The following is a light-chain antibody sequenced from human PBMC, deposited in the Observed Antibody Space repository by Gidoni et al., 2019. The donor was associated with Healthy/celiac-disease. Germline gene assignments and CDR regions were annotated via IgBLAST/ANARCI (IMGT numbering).Light chain of an antibody. V-gene: IGKV1-39*01. Sequence: DIQMTQSPSSLSASVGDRVTITCRASQSISSYLNWYQQKPGKAPKLLIYAASSLQSGVPSRFSVSGSGTDFTLTISSLQPEDFATYYCQQSYPGAFGQGTKVEIK. J-gene: IGKJ1*01. CDR2: AAS. CDR1: QSISSY. CDR3: QQSYPGA.